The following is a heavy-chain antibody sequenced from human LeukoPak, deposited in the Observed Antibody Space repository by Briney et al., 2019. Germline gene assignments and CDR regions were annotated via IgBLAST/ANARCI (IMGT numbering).Heavy chain of an antibody. J-gene: IGHJ2*01. CDR3: ARNPYDSSGYKAPYWHFDL. D-gene: IGHD3-22*01. Sequence: GGSLRLSCAASGFTFSSYAMSWVRQAPGKGLEWVSSIAGSGRHTYYAASVKGRFTISRDNSKNTLYLQMNSLRAEDTAVYYCARNPYDSSGYKAPYWHFDLWGRGTLVTVSS. CDR2: IAGSGRHT. CDR1: GFTFSSYA. V-gene: IGHV3-23*01.